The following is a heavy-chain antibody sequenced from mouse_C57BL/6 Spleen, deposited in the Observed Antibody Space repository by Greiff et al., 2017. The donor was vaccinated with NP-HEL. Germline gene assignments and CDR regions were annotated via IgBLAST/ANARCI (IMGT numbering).Heavy chain of an antibody. J-gene: IGHJ1*03. D-gene: IGHD1-1*01. CDR1: GYTFTDYN. V-gene: IGHV1-22*01. CDR3: ARDRSVYYGSSYRYFDV. Sequence: EVQLQESGPELVKPGASVKMSCKASGYTFTDYNMHWVKQSHGKSLAWIGSINPNNGGTSYNQKFKGKATLTVNKSSSTAYMELRSLTSEDSAVYYCARDRSVYYGSSYRYFDVWGTGTTVTVSS. CDR2: INPNNGGT.